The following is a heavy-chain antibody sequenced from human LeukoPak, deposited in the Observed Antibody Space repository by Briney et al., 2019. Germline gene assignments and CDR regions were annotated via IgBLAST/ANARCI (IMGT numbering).Heavy chain of an antibody. V-gene: IGHV4-39*07. CDR1: GGSISSSSSY. Sequence: SETLSLTCTVSGGSISSSSSYWGWIRQPPGEGLEWIGSIYYSGSTYYNPSLKSRVTMSVDTSKNQFSLKLSSVTAADTAVYYCARVRLEAFDIWGQGTMVTVSS. CDR3: ARVRLEAFDI. CDR2: IYYSGST. J-gene: IGHJ3*02. D-gene: IGHD6-19*01.